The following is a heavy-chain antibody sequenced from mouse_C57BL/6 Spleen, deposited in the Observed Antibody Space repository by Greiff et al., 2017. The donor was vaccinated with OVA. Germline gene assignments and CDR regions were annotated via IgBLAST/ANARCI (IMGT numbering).Heavy chain of an antibody. CDR1: GYSFTGYY. V-gene: IGHV1-31*01. Sequence: VHVKQSGPELVKPGASVKISCKASGYSFTGYYMHWVKQSHGNILDWIGYIYPYNGVSSYNQKFKGKATLTVDKSSSTAYMELRSLTSEDSAVYYCARSPDGYYYYFDYWGQGTTLTVSS. CDR2: IYPYNGVS. CDR3: ARSPDGYYYYFDY. J-gene: IGHJ2*01. D-gene: IGHD2-3*01.